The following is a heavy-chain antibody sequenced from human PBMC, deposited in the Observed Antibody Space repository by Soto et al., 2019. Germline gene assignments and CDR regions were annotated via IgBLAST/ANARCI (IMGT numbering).Heavy chain of an antibody. V-gene: IGHV3-30*19. CDR3: ARWGTTGGLDV. CDR2: TSYDGSGK. Sequence: QVQLVESGGGVVQPGTSLRVSCVGSGFTFRSYVIHWVRQAPGKGLEWVGLTSYDGSGKYYGDSVRGRFTISRDNSRNTVDLQMDSLRLEDTALYYCARWGTTGGLDVWGQGTLVSVSS. D-gene: IGHD3-16*01. CDR1: GFTFRSYV. J-gene: IGHJ1*01.